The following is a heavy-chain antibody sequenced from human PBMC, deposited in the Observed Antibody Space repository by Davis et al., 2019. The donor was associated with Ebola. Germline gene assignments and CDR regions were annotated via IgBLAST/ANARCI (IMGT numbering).Heavy chain of an antibody. V-gene: IGHV4-34*01. Sequence: SETLSLTCAVYGGSFSGYYWSWIRQPPGKGLEWIGEINHSGSTNYNPSLKSRVTISVDTSKNQFSLKLSSVTAADTAVYYCARVHPIVATIIYYYYGMDVWGQGTTVTVSS. CDR3: ARVHPIVATIIYYYYGMDV. J-gene: IGHJ6*02. CDR1: GGSFSGYY. D-gene: IGHD5-12*01. CDR2: INHSGST.